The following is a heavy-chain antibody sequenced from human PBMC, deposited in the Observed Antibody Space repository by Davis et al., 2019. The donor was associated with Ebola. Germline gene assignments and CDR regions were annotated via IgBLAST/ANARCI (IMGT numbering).Heavy chain of an antibody. Sequence: GESLKISCEASGFTFTNYAMSWVRQGPGQGLEWVAGISGAGYNTYHADSVKGRFTISRDNAKRSMYLQMNGLRDEDTAVYYCAAGSCATACYLLDYWGQGTVVTVSS. CDR3: AAGSCATACYLLDY. V-gene: IGHV3-23*01. J-gene: IGHJ4*02. D-gene: IGHD2-21*02. CDR1: GFTFTNYA. CDR2: ISGAGYNT.